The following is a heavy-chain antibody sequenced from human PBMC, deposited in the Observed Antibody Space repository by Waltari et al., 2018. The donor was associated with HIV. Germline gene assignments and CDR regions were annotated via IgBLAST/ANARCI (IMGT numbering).Heavy chain of an antibody. V-gene: IGHV4-34*01. CDR1: GGSFSGYY. CDR3: ARMWRLKNYYGSGSYSNTFDY. J-gene: IGHJ4*02. Sequence: QVQLQQWGAGLLKPSETLSLTCAVYGGSFSGYYWSWIRQPPGKGLGWIGEINHSGSTNYNPSLKSRVTISVDTSKNQFSLKLSSVTAADTAVYYCARMWRLKNYYGSGSYSNTFDYWGQGTLVTVSS. D-gene: IGHD3-10*01. CDR2: INHSGST.